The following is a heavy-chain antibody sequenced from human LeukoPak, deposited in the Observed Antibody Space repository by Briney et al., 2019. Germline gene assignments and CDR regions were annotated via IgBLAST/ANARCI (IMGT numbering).Heavy chain of an antibody. J-gene: IGHJ4*02. Sequence: TGGSLRLSCAASGFTFSSYWMSWVRQAPGKGLEWVANIKQDGSEKYYVDSVKGRFTISRDNAKNSLYLQMNSLRAEDTAVYYCARGPWNYYYDSSGYGGPNYWGQGTLVTVSS. CDR1: GFTFSSYW. D-gene: IGHD3-22*01. CDR3: ARGPWNYYYDSSGYGGPNY. V-gene: IGHV3-7*01. CDR2: IKQDGSEK.